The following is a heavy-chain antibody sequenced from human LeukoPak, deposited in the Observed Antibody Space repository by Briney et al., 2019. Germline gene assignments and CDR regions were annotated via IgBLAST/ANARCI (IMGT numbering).Heavy chain of an antibody. Sequence: PSETLSLTCTVSGDSISSSSYYWEWIRQPPGKGLEWIGSTFYSGSTYYNPSLKSRVTISVDTSKNQFSLKLSSVTAADTAVYYCARDLKGVYFDYWGQGILVTVSS. V-gene: IGHV4-39*07. CDR2: TFYSGST. CDR3: ARDLKGVYFDY. J-gene: IGHJ4*02. D-gene: IGHD3-16*01. CDR1: GDSISSSSYY.